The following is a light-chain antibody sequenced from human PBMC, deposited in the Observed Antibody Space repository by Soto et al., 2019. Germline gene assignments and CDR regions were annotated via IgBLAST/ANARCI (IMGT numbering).Light chain of an antibody. CDR3: QPYGSSPWT. Sequence: EIVLTQSPGTLSLSPRERATLSCRASQSVSSSYLAWYQQKPGQAPRLLIYGASRRATGIPDRFSGSGSGTDFTLTISRLEPEDLAVYYCQPYGSSPWTFGQGTKVEIK. V-gene: IGKV3-20*01. J-gene: IGKJ1*01. CDR1: QSVSSSY. CDR2: GAS.